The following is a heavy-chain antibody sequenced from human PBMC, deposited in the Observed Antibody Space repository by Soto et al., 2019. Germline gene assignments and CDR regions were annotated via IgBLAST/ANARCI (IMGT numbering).Heavy chain of an antibody. V-gene: IGHV4-59*01. Sequence: QVQLQESGPGLVKPSETLSLTCTVSGCSISSSYWSWIRQPPGKGLEWIGYIYSSGSTNYNPSLKIRGTISLDTSKNQFSLKLSSVTAADTAVYYCARGRSAAGFDYWGQGTLVTVSS. D-gene: IGHD6-13*01. CDR1: GCSISSSY. CDR2: IYSSGST. CDR3: ARGRSAAGFDY. J-gene: IGHJ4*02.